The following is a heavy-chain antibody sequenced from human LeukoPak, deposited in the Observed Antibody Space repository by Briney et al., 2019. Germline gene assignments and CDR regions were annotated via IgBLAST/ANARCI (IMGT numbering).Heavy chain of an antibody. CDR1: GFTFSSYG. CDR2: ISYDGSDK. CDR3: AKVGRMAAVSSWFDT. V-gene: IGHV3-30*18. D-gene: IGHD6-13*01. Sequence: GKSLRLSCAASGFTFSSYGMHWVRQAPGKWLEWVAVISYDGSDKYYADSVKGRFTISRDNSKNTLYLQMNSLTAEDTAVYYCAKVGRMAAVSSWFDTWGQGTLVTVSS. J-gene: IGHJ5*02.